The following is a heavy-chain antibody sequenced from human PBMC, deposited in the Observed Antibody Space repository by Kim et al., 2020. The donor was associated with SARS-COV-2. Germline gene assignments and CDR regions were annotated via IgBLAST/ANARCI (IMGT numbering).Heavy chain of an antibody. CDR2: TSYYNGGK. J-gene: IGHJ3*02. CDR1: GFNFSSHI. CDR3: SKESNAFAI. V-gene: IGHV3-30*18. Sequence: GGSLRLSCAASGFNFSSHIMHWVRQAPGKGLEWVAGTSYYNGGKYYACSATVRVTISIDNSKTMLYLQLNSERGEATAVYDCSKESNAFAIWGRWTMFT.